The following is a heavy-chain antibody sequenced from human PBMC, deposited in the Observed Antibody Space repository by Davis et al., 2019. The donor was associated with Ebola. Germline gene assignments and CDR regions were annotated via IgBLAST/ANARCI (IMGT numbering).Heavy chain of an antibody. CDR2: IYYSGST. J-gene: IGHJ3*02. V-gene: IGHV4-30-4*01. CDR3: ARETRSYYYDSSGYYSTFAFDI. Sequence: MPSETLSLTCPVSGGSISSGDYYWSWIRQPPGKGLEWIGYIYYSGSTYYNPSLKSRVTISVDTSKNQFSLKLSSVTAADTAVYYCARETRSYYYDSSGYYSTFAFDICGQGTMVTVSS. D-gene: IGHD3-22*01. CDR1: GGSISSGDYY.